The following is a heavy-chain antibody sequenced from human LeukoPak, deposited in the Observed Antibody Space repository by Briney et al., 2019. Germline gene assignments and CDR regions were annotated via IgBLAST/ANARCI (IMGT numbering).Heavy chain of an antibody. CDR2: FYYSGGT. J-gene: IGHJ6*03. CDR3: ASADKFYYYMDV. CDR1: GDSSSSYS. Sequence: PSETLSLTCSVSGDSSSSYSLSWIRQRPEKGLEWIGSFYYSGGTDYIPSLVSRLTIYVDTSKTQLSLRLRSVTAADTAVYYCASADKFYYYMDVWGKGTPVTVSS. V-gene: IGHV4-59*01.